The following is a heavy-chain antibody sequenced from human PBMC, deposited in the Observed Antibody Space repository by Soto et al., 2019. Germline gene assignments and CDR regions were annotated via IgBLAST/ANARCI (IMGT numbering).Heavy chain of an antibody. CDR2: ISYDGSNK. Sequence: GGSLRLSCAASGFTFSSYAMHWVRQAPGKGLEWVAVISYDGSNKYYADSVKGRFTISRDNSKNTLYLQMNSLRAEDTAVYYCASGDFKSVGLNYFDYWGQGTLVTVSS. V-gene: IGHV3-30-3*01. CDR3: ASGDFKSVGLNYFDY. CDR1: GFTFSSYA. J-gene: IGHJ4*02. D-gene: IGHD1-26*01.